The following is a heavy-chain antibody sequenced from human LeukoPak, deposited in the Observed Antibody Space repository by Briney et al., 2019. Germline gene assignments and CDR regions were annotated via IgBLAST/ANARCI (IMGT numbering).Heavy chain of an antibody. CDR1: GFTFSDYY. Sequence: GGSLRLSCAASGFTFSDYYMTWIRQAPGKGLEWVSYISSSSNNIHYANSVRGRFTISRDNAKNSVYLQMNSLRAEDTAVYYCARDFLSGTYYGGWGQGTLVTVSS. CDR3: ARDFLSGTYYGG. J-gene: IGHJ4*02. D-gene: IGHD1-26*01. CDR2: ISSSSNNI. V-gene: IGHV3-11*04.